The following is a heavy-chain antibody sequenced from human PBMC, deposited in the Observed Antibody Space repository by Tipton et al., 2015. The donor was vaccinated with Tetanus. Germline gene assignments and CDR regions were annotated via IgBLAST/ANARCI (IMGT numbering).Heavy chain of an antibody. D-gene: IGHD3-22*01. V-gene: IGHV4-34*01. CDR2: ISQSGST. CDR3: ARETYYFESGGYFDFFLDY. Sequence: TLSLTCNVSGGSITSYYWSWIRQSPGKGLEWIGEISQSGSTKYNSSLKSRVTLSQDTSKSQFSLKVNSVTAADTAVYYCARETYYFESGGYFDFFLDYWGQGTLVTVSS. CDR1: GGSITSYY. J-gene: IGHJ4*02.